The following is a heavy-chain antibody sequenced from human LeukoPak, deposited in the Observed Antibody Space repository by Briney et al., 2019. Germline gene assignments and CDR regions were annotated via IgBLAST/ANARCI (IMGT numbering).Heavy chain of an antibody. CDR1: GFTFSSYS. D-gene: IGHD1-1*01. CDR2: IKQDESEK. Sequence: GGSLRLSCAASGFTFSSYSMSWVRQAPGKGLEWVANIKQDESEKYYVDSVKGRFTISRDNAKNSLYLQMNSLRAEDTAVHYCARDKVEGPTKLDYWGQGILVTVSS. J-gene: IGHJ4*02. V-gene: IGHV3-7*01. CDR3: ARDKVEGPTKLDY.